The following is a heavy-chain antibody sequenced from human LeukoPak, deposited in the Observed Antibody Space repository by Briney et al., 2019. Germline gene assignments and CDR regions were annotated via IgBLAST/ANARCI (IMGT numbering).Heavy chain of an antibody. V-gene: IGHV3-74*01. D-gene: IGHD3-10*01. CDR3: GSKYYYDAFDI. CDR2: INSDGSST. CDR1: GFNLSMYW. J-gene: IGHJ3*02. Sequence: PGGSQRLSCAGSGFNLSMYWMHWVRQAPGKGLVWVSRINSDGSSTSYADFVKGRFTISRDNAKNTLYLQMNSLRAEDTAVYYCGSKYYYDAFDIWGQGTMVTVSS.